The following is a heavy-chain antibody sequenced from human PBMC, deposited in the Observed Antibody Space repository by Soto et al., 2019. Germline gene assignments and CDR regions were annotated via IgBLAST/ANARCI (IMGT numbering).Heavy chain of an antibody. V-gene: IGHV1-46*01. Sequence: ASVKVSCKTSGYTFTSYYMHWVRQAPGQGLEWMGIINPSGGRTTYAQNFQGRVTMTRDTSTSTVYMELSSLRSEDTAVYYCAREPMIVAGITSHNYYGMDVWGQGTTVTVSS. CDR3: AREPMIVAGITSHNYYGMDV. J-gene: IGHJ6*02. CDR2: INPSGGRT. D-gene: IGHD3-22*01. CDR1: GYTFTSYY.